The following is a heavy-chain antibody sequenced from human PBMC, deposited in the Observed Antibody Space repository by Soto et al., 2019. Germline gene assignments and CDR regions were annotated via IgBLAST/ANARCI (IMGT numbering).Heavy chain of an antibody. D-gene: IGHD3-3*01. CDR1: GGTFSSYA. J-gene: IGHJ6*02. CDR3: ARDHDFWSGYYTVYYYYGMDV. V-gene: IGHV1-69*01. CDR2: IIPIFGTA. Sequence: QVQLVQSGAEEKKPGSSVKVSCKASGGTFSSYAISWVRQAPGQGLEWMGGIIPIFGTANYAQKFQGRVTITADESTSTAYMELSSLRSEDTAVYYCARDHDFWSGYYTVYYYYGMDVWGQGTTVTVSS.